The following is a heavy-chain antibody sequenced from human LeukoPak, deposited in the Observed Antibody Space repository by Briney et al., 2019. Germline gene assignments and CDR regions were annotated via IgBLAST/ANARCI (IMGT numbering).Heavy chain of an antibody. D-gene: IGHD4/OR15-4a*01. V-gene: IGHV4-61*02. CDR1: GGSISSGSYY. J-gene: IGHJ4*02. CDR3: ARGWVANRLYFDY. Sequence: SETLSLTCTVSGGSISSGSYYWSWIRQPAGKGLEWIGRIYTSGSTNYNPSLKSRVTISVDTSKNQFSLKLSSVTAADTAVYYCARGWVANRLYFDYWGQGTLVTVSS. CDR2: IYTSGST.